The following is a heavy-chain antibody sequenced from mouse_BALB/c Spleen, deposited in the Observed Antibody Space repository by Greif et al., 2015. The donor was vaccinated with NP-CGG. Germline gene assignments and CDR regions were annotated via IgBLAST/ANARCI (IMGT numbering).Heavy chain of an antibody. CDR1: GYTFTSYW. V-gene: IGHV1S132*01. CDR3: ALLRPSFVDY. Sequence: QVQLQQSGAELVKPGASVKLSCKTSGYTFTSYWIQWVKQRPGQGLGWIGEIFPGTGTTYYNEKFKGKATLTIDTPSSTAYMQLSSLTSEDSAVYFCALLRPSFVDYWGQGTTLTVSS. J-gene: IGHJ2*01. D-gene: IGHD1-2*01. CDR2: IFPGTGTT.